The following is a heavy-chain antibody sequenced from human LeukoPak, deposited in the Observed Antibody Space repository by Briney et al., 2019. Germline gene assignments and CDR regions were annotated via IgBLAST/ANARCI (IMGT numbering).Heavy chain of an antibody. CDR2: INYSGST. V-gene: IGHV4-39*01. Sequence: PSETLSLTRTVSGGSVSSTTYFWSWIRQPQGKGLDWIASINYSGSTYYNPSLKSRVTISVDTSENQFSLKLTSVTAADAAVYYCARYVVYGSGKFYFDYWGQGTLVTVSS. CDR3: ARYVVYGSGKFYFDY. D-gene: IGHD3-10*01. CDR1: GGSVSSTTYF. J-gene: IGHJ4*02.